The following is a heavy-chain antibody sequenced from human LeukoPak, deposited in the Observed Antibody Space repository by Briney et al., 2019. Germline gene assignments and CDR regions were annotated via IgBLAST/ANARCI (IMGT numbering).Heavy chain of an antibody. CDR1: GYTFSSYW. CDR3: AKVVGHYYDSSGYYHDAFDI. CDR2: IKEDGSEK. D-gene: IGHD3-22*01. J-gene: IGHJ3*02. Sequence: GGSLRLSCVASGYTFSSYWMDWVRQAPGKGLEWVANIKEDGSEKYYVDSVKGRFTISRDNAKNSLYLQMNSLRAEDTAVYYCAKVVGHYYDSSGYYHDAFDIWGQGTMVTVSS. V-gene: IGHV3-7*03.